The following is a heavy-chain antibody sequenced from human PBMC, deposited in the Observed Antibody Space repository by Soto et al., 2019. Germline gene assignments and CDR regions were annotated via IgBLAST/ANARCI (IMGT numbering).Heavy chain of an antibody. Sequence: EVQVLESGGGLVQPGGSLRLSCAASGFTFSSYAMNWVRQAPGKGLEWVSTISDSDSTYYADSVKGRFTVSRDNSKNTLYLQMNNLRAEDTAVYYCAKGGEGICSSTSCLYYFDYWGQGTLFTVSS. CDR3: AKGGEGICSSTSCLYYFDY. D-gene: IGHD2-2*01. CDR2: ISDSDST. V-gene: IGHV3-23*01. CDR1: GFTFSSYA. J-gene: IGHJ4*02.